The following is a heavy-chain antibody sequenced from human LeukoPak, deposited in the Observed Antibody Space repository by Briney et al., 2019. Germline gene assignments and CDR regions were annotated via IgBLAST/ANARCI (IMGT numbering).Heavy chain of an antibody. Sequence: GGSLRLSCITSGFTFGDHSMSWIRQAPGKGLEWVSYISSSGSTIYYADSVKGRFTISRDNAKNSLYLQMNSPRAEDTAVYYCASGYCTNGVCYDYWGQGTLVTVSS. CDR3: ASGYCTNGVCYDY. CDR1: GFTFGDHS. CDR2: ISSSGSTI. V-gene: IGHV3-11*04. J-gene: IGHJ4*02. D-gene: IGHD2-8*01.